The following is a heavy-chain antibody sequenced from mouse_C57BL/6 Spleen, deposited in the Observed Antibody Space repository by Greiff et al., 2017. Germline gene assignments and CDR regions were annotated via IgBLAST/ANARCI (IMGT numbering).Heavy chain of an antibody. CDR3: AREGGGDGAMDY. J-gene: IGHJ4*01. CDR1: GYTFTSYW. D-gene: IGHD3-3*01. CDR2: INPSNGGT. V-gene: IGHV1-53*01. Sequence: QVQLKESGTELVKPGASVKLSCKASGYTFTSYWMHWVKQRPGQGLEWIGNINPSNGGTNYNEKFKSKATLTVDKSSSTAYMQLSSLTSEDSAVYYCAREGGGDGAMDYWGQGTSVTVSS.